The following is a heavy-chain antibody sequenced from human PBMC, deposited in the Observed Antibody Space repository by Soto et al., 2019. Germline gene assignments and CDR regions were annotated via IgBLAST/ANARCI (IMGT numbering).Heavy chain of an antibody. CDR3: ARVRQGCSSTSCYFDP. D-gene: IGHD2-2*01. J-gene: IGHJ5*02. Sequence: PSETLSLTCAVSGGSISSSNWWNWVRQPPGKGLEWIGEIHHSGSTNYNPSLMSRVTISVDKSKNQFSLKLNSVTAADTAVYYCARVRQGCSSTSCYFDPWGQGTLVTVSS. CDR2: IHHSGST. CDR1: GGSISSSNW. V-gene: IGHV4-4*02.